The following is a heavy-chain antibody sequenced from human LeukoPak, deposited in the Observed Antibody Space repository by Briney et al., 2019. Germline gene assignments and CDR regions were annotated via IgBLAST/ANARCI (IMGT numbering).Heavy chain of an antibody. CDR3: AKGPPLRTGYDY. D-gene: IGHD3/OR15-3a*01. Sequence: HSGGSLRLSCAASGFTFSSYAMSWVRQAPGKGLEWVSAISGSGGSTYYADSVKGRFTISRDNSKNTLYLQMNSLRAEDTAVYYCAKGPPLRTGYDYWGQGTLVTVSS. CDR2: ISGSGGST. CDR1: GFTFSSYA. V-gene: IGHV3-23*01. J-gene: IGHJ4*02.